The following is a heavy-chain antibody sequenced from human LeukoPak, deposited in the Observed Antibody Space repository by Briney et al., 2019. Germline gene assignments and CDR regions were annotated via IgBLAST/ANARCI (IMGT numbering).Heavy chain of an antibody. CDR2: INPNSGGT. J-gene: IGHJ6*02. V-gene: IGHV1-2*02. Sequence: GASVKVSCKASGYTFTGYYMHWVRQAPGQGLEWMGWINPNSGGTNYAQKFQGRVTMTRDTSISTAYMELSRLRSDDTAVYYCARSPRDDYDILTGYRTRYYYGMDVWGQGTTVTVSS. CDR3: ARSPRDDYDILTGYRTRYYYGMDV. D-gene: IGHD3-9*01. CDR1: GYTFTGYY.